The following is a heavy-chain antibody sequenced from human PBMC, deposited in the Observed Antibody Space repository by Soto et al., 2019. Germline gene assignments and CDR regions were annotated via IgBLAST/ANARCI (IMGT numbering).Heavy chain of an antibody. CDR3: TRGAXGVVGAGAPVYYYGMDV. D-gene: IGHD6-13*01. Sequence: LTLSCAASGLTFSDHYMAWVRQTPGNGRQWLGRSRNKANSYSTEYAASVKGRFTVSRDDSKKLLYLQMNSLKIGDTAVYYCTRGAXGVVGAGAPVYYYGMDVWGQGTTVTVSS. V-gene: IGHV3-72*01. CDR2: SRNKANSYST. CDR1: GLTFSDHY. J-gene: IGHJ6*02.